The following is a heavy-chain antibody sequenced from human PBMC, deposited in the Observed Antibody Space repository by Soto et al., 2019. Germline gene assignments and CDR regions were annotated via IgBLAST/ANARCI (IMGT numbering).Heavy chain of an antibody. V-gene: IGHV4-34*01. Sequence: QVQLQQWGAGLLKPSETLSLTCAVYGGSFSGYYWSWIRQPPGKGLEWIGEINHSGSTNYNPSLKSRVTLSVDTSKNQFSLKLSSVTAADTAVYYCARGREYSGYSGVYYFDYWGQGTLVTVSS. J-gene: IGHJ4*02. D-gene: IGHD5-12*01. CDR1: GGSFSGYY. CDR2: INHSGST. CDR3: ARGREYSGYSGVYYFDY.